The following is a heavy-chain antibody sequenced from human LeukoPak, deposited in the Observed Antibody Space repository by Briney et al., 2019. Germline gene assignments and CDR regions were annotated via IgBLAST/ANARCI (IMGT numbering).Heavy chain of an antibody. CDR1: GGSFSGYY. Sequence: PSETLSHTCAVYGGSFSGYYWSWIRQPPGKGLEWIGEINHSGSTNYNPSLKSRVTISVDTSKNQFSLKLSSVTAADTAVYYCARHVPYYDFWSGYYGPFDYWGQGTLVTVSS. D-gene: IGHD3-3*01. CDR3: ARHVPYYDFWSGYYGPFDY. J-gene: IGHJ4*02. CDR2: INHSGST. V-gene: IGHV4-34*01.